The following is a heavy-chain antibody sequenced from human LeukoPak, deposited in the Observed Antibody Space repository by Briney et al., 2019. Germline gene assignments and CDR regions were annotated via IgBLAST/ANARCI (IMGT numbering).Heavy chain of an antibody. CDR1: GFTFSSYS. J-gene: IGHJ6*03. CDR2: ISGSGGST. Sequence: PGGSLRLSCAASGFTFSSYSMNWVRQAPGKGLEWVSAISGSGGSTYYADSVKGRFTISRDNSKNTLYLQMNSLRAEDTAVYYCAKDSPSSYYYYMDVWGKGTTVTISS. V-gene: IGHV3-23*01. CDR3: AKDSPSSYYYYMDV.